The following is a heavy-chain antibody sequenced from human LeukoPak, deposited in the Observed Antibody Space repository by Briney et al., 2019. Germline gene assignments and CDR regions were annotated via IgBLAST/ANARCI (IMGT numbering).Heavy chain of an antibody. CDR1: GGSISRSSYF. D-gene: IGHD6-19*01. J-gene: IGHJ4*02. CDR2: FYYSGST. Sequence: SETLSLTCTVSGGSISRSSYFWGWIRQPPGKGLEWIGSFYYSGSTYYNPSLKSRVTISVDTSKNQFSLNLNSVTAADTAVYYCAATQKWLAFDYWGQGILVTVSS. V-gene: IGHV4-39*07. CDR3: AATQKWLAFDY.